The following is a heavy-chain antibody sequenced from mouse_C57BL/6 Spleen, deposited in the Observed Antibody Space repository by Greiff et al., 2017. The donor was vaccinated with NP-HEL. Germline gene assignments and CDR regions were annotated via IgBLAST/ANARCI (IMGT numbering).Heavy chain of an antibody. D-gene: IGHD2-14*01. CDR2: FHPYNDDT. J-gene: IGHJ1*03. V-gene: IGHV1-47*01. Sequence: QVQLQQSGAELVKPGASVKMSCKASGYTFTTYPIEWMKQNHGKSLEWIGNFHPYNDDTQYNEKFKGKATLTVEKSSSTVYLELIRLTADDAAVYYCARKKEYDGYWYFDVWGTGTTVTVSS. CDR1: GYTFTTYP. CDR3: ARKKEYDGYWYFDV.